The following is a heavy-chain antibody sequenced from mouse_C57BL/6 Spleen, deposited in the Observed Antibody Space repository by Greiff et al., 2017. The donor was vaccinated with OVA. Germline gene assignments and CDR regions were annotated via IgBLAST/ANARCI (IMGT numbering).Heavy chain of an antibody. J-gene: IGHJ3*01. Sequence: QVQLQQPGAELVMPGASVKLSCTASGYTFTSYWMHWVKQRPGQGLEWIGEIDPSDSYTNYNQKFKGKSTLTVDKSSSTAYMQLSSLTSEDSAVDYCARRDYDGYYGFAYWGQGTLVTVSA. CDR2: IDPSDSYT. D-gene: IGHD2-3*01. CDR1: GYTFTSYW. CDR3: ARRDYDGYYGFAY. V-gene: IGHV1-69*01.